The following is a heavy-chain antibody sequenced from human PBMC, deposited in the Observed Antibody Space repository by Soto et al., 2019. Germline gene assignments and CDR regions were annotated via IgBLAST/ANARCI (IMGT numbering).Heavy chain of an antibody. CDR2: IYPGDSDT. V-gene: IGHV5-51*01. CDR3: ASSLPPENCSGGSCYPVIGDFDI. J-gene: IGHJ3*02. D-gene: IGHD2-15*01. CDR1: GYSFTSYW. Sequence: PGESLKISCKGSGYSFTSYWIGWVRQMPGKGLEWMGIIYPGDSDTRYSPSFQGQVTISADKSISTAYLQWSSLKASDTAMYYCASSLPPENCSGGSCYPVIGDFDIWGQGTMVTVSS.